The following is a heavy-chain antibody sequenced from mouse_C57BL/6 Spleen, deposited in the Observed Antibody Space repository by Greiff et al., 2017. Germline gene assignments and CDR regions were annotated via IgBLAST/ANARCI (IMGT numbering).Heavy chain of an antibody. CDR2: IDPGTGGT. Sequence: VQLQQSGAELVRPGASVTLSCKASGYTFTDYGMHWVKQTPVHGLEWIGAIDPGTGGTAYNQKFKGKATLTADKSSSTAYMELSSLTSEDSAVYSCTRSDYYGSRWDFDVWGTGTSVTVSS. V-gene: IGHV1-15*01. J-gene: IGHJ1*03. CDR1: GYTFTDYG. CDR3: TRSDYYGSRWDFDV. D-gene: IGHD1-1*01.